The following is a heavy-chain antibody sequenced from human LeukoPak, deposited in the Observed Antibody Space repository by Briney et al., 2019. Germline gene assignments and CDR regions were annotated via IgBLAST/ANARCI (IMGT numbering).Heavy chain of an antibody. V-gene: IGHV3-74*01. Sequence: SGGSLRLSCAASGFTFSTYWMHWVRQAPGKGLVWVSRIDHDGINTYYADSVKGRFTISRDNAKNTLYLRMNSLRAEDTAVYYCARVEASGYDYGAFDYWGQGTLVTVSS. J-gene: IGHJ4*02. CDR2: IDHDGINT. CDR1: GFTFSTYW. D-gene: IGHD5-12*01. CDR3: ARVEASGYDYGAFDY.